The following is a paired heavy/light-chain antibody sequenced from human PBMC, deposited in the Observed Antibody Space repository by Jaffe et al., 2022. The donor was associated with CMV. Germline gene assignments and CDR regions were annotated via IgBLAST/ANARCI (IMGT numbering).Light chain of an antibody. CDR3: QQYNSYWLT. CDR2: KAS. V-gene: IGKV1-5*03. Sequence: DIQMTQSPSTLSASVGDRVTITCRASQSISSWLAWYQQKPGKAPKLLIYKASSLESGVPSRFSGSGSGTEFTLTISSLQPDDFATYYCQQYNSYWLTFGGGTKVEIK. J-gene: IGKJ4*01. CDR1: QSISSW.
Heavy chain of an antibody. CDR2: IIPILGIA. CDR1: GGTFSSYA. D-gene: IGHD3-16*02. Sequence: QVQLVQSGAEVKKPGSSVKVSCKASGGTFSSYAISWVRQAPGQGLEWMGRIIPILGIANYAQKFQGRVTITADKSTSTAYMELSSLRSEDTAVYYCARLPDEPDYVWGSYRDLDFDYWGQGTLVTVSS. V-gene: IGHV1-69*09. CDR3: ARLPDEPDYVWGSYRDLDFDY. J-gene: IGHJ4*02.